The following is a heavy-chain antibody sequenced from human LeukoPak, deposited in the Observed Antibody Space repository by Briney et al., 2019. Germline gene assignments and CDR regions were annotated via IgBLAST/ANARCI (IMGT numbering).Heavy chain of an antibody. CDR1: GGSFSGYY. V-gene: IGHV4-34*01. J-gene: IGHJ5*02. Sequence: SETLSLTCPVYGGSFSGYYWSWIRQPPGKGLEWMGEINHSGSTNYNPSLKSRVTISVDTTKNQFSLKLSSVTAADTAVYYCARQLSDIVVVVAATGPKTGWFDPWGQGTLVTVSS. D-gene: IGHD2-15*01. CDR2: INHSGST. CDR3: ARQLSDIVVVVAATGPKTGWFDP.